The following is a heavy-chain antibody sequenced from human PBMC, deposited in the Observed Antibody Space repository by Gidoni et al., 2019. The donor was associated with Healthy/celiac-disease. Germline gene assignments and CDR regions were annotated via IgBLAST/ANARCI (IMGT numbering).Heavy chain of an antibody. CDR1: GFTFSSYA. CDR2: ISGSGGST. Sequence: EVQLLESGGGLVQPGGSLRLSCAASGFTFSSYAMSWVRQAPGKGLEWVSAISGSGGSTYYADSVKGRFTISRDNSKNTLYLQMNSLRAEDTAVYYCANRGYYYYYMDVWGKGTTVTVSS. CDR3: ANRGYYYYYMDV. V-gene: IGHV3-23*01. J-gene: IGHJ6*03.